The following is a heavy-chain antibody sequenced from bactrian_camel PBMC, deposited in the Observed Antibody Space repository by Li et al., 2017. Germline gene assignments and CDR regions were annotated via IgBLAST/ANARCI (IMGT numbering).Heavy chain of an antibody. J-gene: IGHJ4*01. Sequence: VQLVESGGGSVQAGGSLRLSCAVSGYTYSSYSMGWFRQAPGKMREGIGSIYSGGGVRVDDDSVTGRFTISQDNAKKTTFLQMDQLKTEDTAIYYCAAGWSYGVGTLLRRHYDYWGQGTQVTVS. V-gene: IGHV3S40*01. CDR3: AAGWSYGVGTLLRRHYDY. CDR1: GYTYSSYS. CDR2: IYSGGGVR. D-gene: IGHD5*01.